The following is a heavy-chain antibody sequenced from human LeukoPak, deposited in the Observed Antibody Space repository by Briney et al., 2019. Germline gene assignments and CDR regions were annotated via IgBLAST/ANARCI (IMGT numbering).Heavy chain of an antibody. CDR1: GFTFSSYA. V-gene: IGHV3-23*01. Sequence: PGGSLRLSCAASGFTFSSYAMSWVRQAPGKGLEWVSAISGSGGSTYYADSVKGRFTISRDNSKNTLYLQMNSLRAEDTAVYYCALSRYYDYVWGSYRFDYWGQGTLVTVSS. CDR3: ALSRYYDYVWGSYRFDY. D-gene: IGHD3-16*01. J-gene: IGHJ4*02. CDR2: ISGSGGST.